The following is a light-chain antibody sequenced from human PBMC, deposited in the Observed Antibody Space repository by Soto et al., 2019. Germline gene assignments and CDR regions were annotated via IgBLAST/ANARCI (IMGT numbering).Light chain of an antibody. CDR3: QQYNSYPFT. V-gene: IGKV1-5*03. CDR2: KAS. Sequence: DIPMTQSPSTLSASVGDRVTITCRASQSISSWLAWYQQKPGKAPKLLIYKASSLESGVPSRFSGSGSGTAFTLTISSLQPDDFATYYCQQYNSYPFTFGPGTKVDIK. J-gene: IGKJ3*01. CDR1: QSISSW.